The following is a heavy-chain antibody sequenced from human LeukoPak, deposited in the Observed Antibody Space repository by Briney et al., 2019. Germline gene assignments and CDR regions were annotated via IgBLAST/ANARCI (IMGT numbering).Heavy chain of an antibody. CDR1: GYNFTTFW. Sequence: GESLKIPCKTSGYNFTTFWIGWVRQLPGKGLEWMGIIYPSDSDTRYSPSFQGQVTISADKSINTVYLRWNSLKASDTAMYYCARRWGTYDILTGYYRDQDAFDIWGQGTMVTVSS. D-gene: IGHD3-9*01. CDR3: ARRWGTYDILTGYYRDQDAFDI. J-gene: IGHJ3*02. CDR2: IYPSDSDT. V-gene: IGHV5-51*01.